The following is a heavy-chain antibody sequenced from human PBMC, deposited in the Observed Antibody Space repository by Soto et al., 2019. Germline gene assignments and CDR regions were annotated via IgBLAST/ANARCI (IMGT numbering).Heavy chain of an antibody. CDR3: GEVCGCSGYDEC. J-gene: IGHJ4*02. D-gene: IGHD5-12*01. CDR2: IIPIFGTT. V-gene: IGHV1-69*13. Sequence: SVKVSCKASGGTFSSYAINWVRQAPGQGLEWMGVIIPIFGTTNYARKFQGRVTITADESTATAYMELSSLRSDDTAFYYCGEVCGCSGYDECWGQGTLVTVSS. CDR1: GGTFSSYA.